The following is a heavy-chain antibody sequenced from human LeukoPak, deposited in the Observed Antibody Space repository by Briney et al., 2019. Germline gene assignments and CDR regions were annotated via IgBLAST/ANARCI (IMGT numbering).Heavy chain of an antibody. CDR2: INHSGST. CDR3: ARRGAARRYDGLDV. Sequence: SETLSLTCAVYGGSFSGYYWSWIRQPPGKGLEWIGEINHSGSTNYNPSLKSRVTISVDRSKNQFSLKLSSVTAADTAVYYCARRGAARRYDGLDVWGQGTTVTVSS. CDR1: GGSFSGYY. V-gene: IGHV4-34*01. D-gene: IGHD6-6*01. J-gene: IGHJ6*02.